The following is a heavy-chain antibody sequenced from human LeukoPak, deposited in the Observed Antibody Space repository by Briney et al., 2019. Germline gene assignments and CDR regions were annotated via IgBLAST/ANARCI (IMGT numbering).Heavy chain of an antibody. CDR2: ISSSGTTI. CDR3: ARGIRQYAKSYFDY. V-gene: IGHV3-11*01. Sequence: PGGSLRLSCAASGFTFSDYYTSWIRQAPGKGLEWLSYISSSGTTIYYTDSVKGRFTISRGNAKNSLYLQMNSLRAEDTAVYYCARGIRQYAKSYFDYWGQGTLVTVSS. D-gene: IGHD4-11*01. J-gene: IGHJ4*02. CDR1: GFTFSDYY.